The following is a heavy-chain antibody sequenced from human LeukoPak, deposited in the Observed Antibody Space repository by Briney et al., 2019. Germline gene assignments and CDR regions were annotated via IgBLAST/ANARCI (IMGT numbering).Heavy chain of an antibody. D-gene: IGHD3-16*02. CDR1: GGTFSSYA. Sequence: SVKVSRKASGGTFSSYAISWVRQAPGQGLEWMGGIIPIFGTANYAQKFQGRVTITADKSTSTAYMELSSLRSEDTAVYYCARPDDYVWGSYRYWGQGTLVTVSS. CDR3: ARPDDYVWGSYRY. V-gene: IGHV1-69*06. J-gene: IGHJ4*02. CDR2: IIPIFGTA.